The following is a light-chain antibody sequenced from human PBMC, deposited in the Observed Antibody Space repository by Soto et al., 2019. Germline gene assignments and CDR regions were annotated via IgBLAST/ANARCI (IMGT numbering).Light chain of an antibody. V-gene: IGKV1-12*01. Sequence: DIQMTQSPSSVSASVGDRVTITCRASQGLGVWLGWYQQKPGKAPQLLIFGASGLQTGVPSRFSGSGSGTDFTLTISSLQPEDFATYYRQQAYSFPLTFGGGTKVDIK. CDR3: QQAYSFPLT. J-gene: IGKJ4*01. CDR2: GAS. CDR1: QGLGVW.